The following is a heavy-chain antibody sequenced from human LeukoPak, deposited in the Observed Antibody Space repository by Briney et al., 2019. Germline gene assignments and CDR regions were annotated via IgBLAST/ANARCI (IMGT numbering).Heavy chain of an antibody. D-gene: IGHD3-3*01. V-gene: IGHV3-30*18. CDR2: ISYDGSNK. CDR3: AKDLTIFGVAVNWFDP. J-gene: IGHJ5*02. Sequence: QPGGSLRLSCAASGFTFSSYGMHWVRQAPGKGLEWVAVISYDGSNKYYADSVKGRFTISRDNSKNTLYLQMNSLRAEDTAVYYCAKDLTIFGVAVNWFDPWGQGTLVTVSS. CDR1: GFTFSSYG.